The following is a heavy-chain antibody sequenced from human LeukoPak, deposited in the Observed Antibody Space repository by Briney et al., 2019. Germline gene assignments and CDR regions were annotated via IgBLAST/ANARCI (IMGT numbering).Heavy chain of an antibody. J-gene: IGHJ4*02. D-gene: IGHD2-2*01. Sequence: PGGSLRLSCSASGFTFSTYAMHWVRQAPGKGLEWVSFITGSSNTIYYADSVKGRFTISRDNAKNSLYLQMNSLRDEDTAVYYCARGPAAAIDYWGQGTLVTVSS. V-gene: IGHV3-48*02. CDR2: ITGSSNTI. CDR1: GFTFSTYA. CDR3: ARGPAAAIDY.